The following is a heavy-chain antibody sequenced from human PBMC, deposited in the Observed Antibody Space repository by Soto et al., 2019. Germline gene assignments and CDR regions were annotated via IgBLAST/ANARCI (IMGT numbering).Heavy chain of an antibody. V-gene: IGHV1-69*12. D-gene: IGHD3-3*01. CDR1: GGTFGNTA. CDR2: IVPLFGTA. Sequence: QVQLVQSGAEVKEPGSSVNVSCKTSGGTFGNTAVTWVRQVPGQGLEWIGGIVPLFGTAYYAQKFRGRVMITADESTSTAYMDLSSLRSDDTAIYYCAGDGDPGYSSWSGPLGGGRFDPWGQGTLVTVSS. J-gene: IGHJ5*02. CDR3: AGDGDPGYSSWSGPLGGGRFDP.